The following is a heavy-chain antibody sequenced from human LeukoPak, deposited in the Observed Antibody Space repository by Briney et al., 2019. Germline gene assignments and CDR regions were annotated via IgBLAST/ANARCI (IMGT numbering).Heavy chain of an antibody. J-gene: IGHJ4*02. V-gene: IGHV3-21*01. CDR2: IRSSTYI. CDR1: GFTFSSYN. D-gene: IGHD2-2*01. CDR3: ARSTPSDFYFDY. Sequence: GGSLRLSCAASGFTFSSYNMNWVRQAPGKGLEWVSSIRSSTYIYYADSVKGRFTISRDNAKNSLYLQMNNLRAEDTAVYYCARSTPSDFYFDYWGQGALVTVSS.